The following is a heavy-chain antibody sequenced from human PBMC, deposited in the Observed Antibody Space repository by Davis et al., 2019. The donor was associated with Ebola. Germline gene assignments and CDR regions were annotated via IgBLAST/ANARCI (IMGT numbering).Heavy chain of an antibody. CDR1: GFTFSSYA. J-gene: IGHJ3*02. CDR3: ATGIWDAFDI. CDR2: ISYDGSNK. V-gene: IGHV3-30-3*01. Sequence: GESLKISCAASGFTFSSYAMHWVRQAPGKGLEWVAVISYDGSNKYYADSVKGRFTISRDNSKNTLYLQMNSLRAEDTAVYYCATGIWDAFDIWGQGTMVTVSS.